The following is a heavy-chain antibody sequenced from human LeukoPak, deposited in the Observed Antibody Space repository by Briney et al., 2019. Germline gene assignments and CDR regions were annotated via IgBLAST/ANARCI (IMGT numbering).Heavy chain of an antibody. V-gene: IGHV3-7*01. CDR3: AREGIMVRGVITFHYYYYMDV. D-gene: IGHD3-10*01. CDR1: GFTFSSYW. Sequence: GGSLRLSCAASGFTFSSYWMSWVRQAPGKGLEWVANIKQDGSEKYYVDSVKGRFTISRDNAKNSLYLQMNSLRAEDTAVYYCAREGIMVRGVITFHYYYYMDVWGKGTTVTVSS. J-gene: IGHJ6*03. CDR2: IKQDGSEK.